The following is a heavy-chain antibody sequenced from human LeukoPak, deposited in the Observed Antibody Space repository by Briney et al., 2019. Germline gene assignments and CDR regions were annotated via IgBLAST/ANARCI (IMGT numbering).Heavy chain of an antibody. J-gene: IGHJ4*02. CDR1: GGSISSYY. CDR3: VRGGYNPFDY. D-gene: IGHD5-24*01. Sequence: PSETLSLTCTVSGGSISSYYWSWIRQPPGKGLEWIGYIYYSGSTNYNPSLKSRVTISVDTSKNQFPLKLSSVTAADTAVYYCVRGGYNPFDYWGQGTLVTVSS. V-gene: IGHV4-59*01. CDR2: IYYSGST.